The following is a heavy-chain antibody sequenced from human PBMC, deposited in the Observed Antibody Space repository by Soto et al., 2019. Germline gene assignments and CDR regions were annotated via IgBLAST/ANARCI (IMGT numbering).Heavy chain of an antibody. D-gene: IGHD2-15*01. V-gene: IGHV1-18*01. CDR3: AGRLIGSSSYDY. CDR1: GYTFTSFG. J-gene: IGHJ4*02. Sequence: QVQLVQSGAEVKKPGASVKVSCTASGYTFTSFGISWVRQAPGQGLEWMGWVSAYDGNTNYAQKLQDRVTMTTDTSTRSAYRELRSTRSDDTSLYYCAGRLIGSSSYDYWGQGTLVTVSS. CDR2: VSAYDGNT.